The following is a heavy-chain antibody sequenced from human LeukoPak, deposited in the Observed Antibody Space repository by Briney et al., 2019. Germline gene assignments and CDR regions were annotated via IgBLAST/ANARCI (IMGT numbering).Heavy chain of an antibody. Sequence: TSETLSLTCTVSGGSISSSSYYWGWIRQPPGKGLEWIGSIYYSGSTYYNPSLKSRVTISVDTSKNQFSLKLSSVTAADTAVYYCARDQYGDYAFDYWGQGTLVTVSS. CDR2: IYYSGST. V-gene: IGHV4-39*07. J-gene: IGHJ4*02. CDR3: ARDQYGDYAFDY. D-gene: IGHD4-17*01. CDR1: GGSISSSSYY.